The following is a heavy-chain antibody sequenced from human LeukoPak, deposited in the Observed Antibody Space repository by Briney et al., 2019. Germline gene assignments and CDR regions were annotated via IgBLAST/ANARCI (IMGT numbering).Heavy chain of an antibody. CDR3: ARGHVRGYSYGFGY. D-gene: IGHD5-18*01. J-gene: IGHJ4*02. CDR2: IWYDGSNK. V-gene: IGHV3-33*08. Sequence: GRSLRLSCAASGFMFRSYGMHWVRQAPGKGLEWVAVIWYDGSNKYYTDSVKGRFTISRDNSNNTLYLQMNSLGVEDTAVYYCARGHVRGYSYGFGYWGQGSLVTVSS. CDR1: GFMFRSYG.